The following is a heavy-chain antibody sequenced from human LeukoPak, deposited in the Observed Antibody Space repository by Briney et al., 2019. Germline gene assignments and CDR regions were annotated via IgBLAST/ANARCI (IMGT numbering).Heavy chain of an antibody. CDR2: ISSSSSYI. J-gene: IGHJ4*02. CDR1: GFTFSSYS. D-gene: IGHD6-13*01. V-gene: IGHV3-21*01. CDR3: ARGGYTKQQIGYMKDYFDY. Sequence: PGGSLRLSCAASGFTFSSYSMNWVRQAPGKGLEWVSSISSSSSYIYYADSVKGRFTISRDNAKNSLYLQMNSLRAEDTAVYYCARGGYTKQQIGYMKDYFDYWGQGTLVTVSS.